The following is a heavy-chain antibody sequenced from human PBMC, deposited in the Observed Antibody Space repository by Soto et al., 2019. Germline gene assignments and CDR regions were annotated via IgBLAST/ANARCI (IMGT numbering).Heavy chain of an antibody. V-gene: IGHV1-18*04. D-gene: IGHD6-19*01. Sequence: GASVKVSCKTSGYTFTSHGISWVRQAPGQGLEWMGWVSAYNGNANYAPKFQGRVTMTTDTSTNTVHMELRSLRADDTAVYYCARETIAVAFTRGGYDYWGQGTLVTVS. CDR3: ARETIAVAFTRGGYDY. CDR2: VSAYNGNA. J-gene: IGHJ4*02. CDR1: GYTFTSHG.